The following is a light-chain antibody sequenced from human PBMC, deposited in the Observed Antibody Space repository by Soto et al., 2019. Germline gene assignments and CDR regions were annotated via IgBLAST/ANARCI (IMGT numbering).Light chain of an antibody. CDR1: HSFSSY. CDR2: DAS. V-gene: IGKV3-11*01. Sequence: ILLTQSPATLSLSPGERATLSCRASHSFSSYFAWYQQKPGQAPRLRIYDASNRATGISARLSGSGSGTDFTLSICSLAPDDFAVYYCQQRGNWPVTFGQGTKV. J-gene: IGKJ1*01. CDR3: QQRGNWPVT.